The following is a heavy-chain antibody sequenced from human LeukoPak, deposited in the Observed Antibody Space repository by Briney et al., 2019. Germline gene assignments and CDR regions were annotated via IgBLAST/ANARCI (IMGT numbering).Heavy chain of an antibody. J-gene: IGHJ4*02. Sequence: GGSLRLSCAASGFTFSSYGMHWVRQAPGKGLEWVSGISWNSGSIGYADSVKGRFTISRDNAKNSLYLQMNSLRAEDTALYYCAKDIGSYYYDSSGYYLPDYWGQGTLVTVSS. CDR3: AKDIGSYYYDSSGYYLPDY. CDR2: ISWNSGSI. D-gene: IGHD3-22*01. V-gene: IGHV3-9*01. CDR1: GFTFSSYG.